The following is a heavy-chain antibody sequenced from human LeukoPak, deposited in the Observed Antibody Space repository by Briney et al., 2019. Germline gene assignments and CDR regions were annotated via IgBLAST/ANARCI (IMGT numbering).Heavy chain of an antibody. D-gene: IGHD3-22*01. Sequence: ASVKVSCKASGGTFSSYGISWVRQAPGQGLKWMGWISAYNGNTNYAQKLQGRVTMTTDTSTSTAYMELRSLRSDDTAVYYCARDDSSGYAHDYWGQGTLVTVSS. V-gene: IGHV1-18*01. J-gene: IGHJ4*02. CDR1: GGTFSSYG. CDR2: ISAYNGNT. CDR3: ARDDSSGYAHDY.